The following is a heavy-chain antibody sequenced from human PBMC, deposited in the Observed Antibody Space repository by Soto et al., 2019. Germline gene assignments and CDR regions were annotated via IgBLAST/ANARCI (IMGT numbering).Heavy chain of an antibody. CDR2: SIGGGGTI. CDR3: IWESKAFSAWL. CDR1: GLSFSHAW. J-gene: IGHJ4*01. D-gene: IGHD1-26*01. Sequence: VQVSESEGGLVKPGASLRLSCVVSGLSFSHAWLNWVRHAPGKGLVWVGRSIGGGGTIDYAAPVKGRFTISRDDSRNTVFLQMNNLRLEDTGVYYCIWESKAFSAWLWGHGALVTVSS. V-gene: IGHV3-15*07.